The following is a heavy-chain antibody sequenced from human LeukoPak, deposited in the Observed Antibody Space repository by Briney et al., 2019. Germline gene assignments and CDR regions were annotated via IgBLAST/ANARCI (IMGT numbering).Heavy chain of an antibody. CDR3: ARGLNYDLNP. CDR2: IFYGGST. CDR1: GGSISSDNW. Sequence: SETLSLTCTVSGGSISSDNWWTWVRQPPGKGLEWIAEIFYGGSTNYNPSLKSRVTISIDKSKNQFSLGLSSVTAADTAVYYCARGLNYDLNPWGQGTLVTVSS. D-gene: IGHD3-3*01. J-gene: IGHJ5*02. V-gene: IGHV4-4*02.